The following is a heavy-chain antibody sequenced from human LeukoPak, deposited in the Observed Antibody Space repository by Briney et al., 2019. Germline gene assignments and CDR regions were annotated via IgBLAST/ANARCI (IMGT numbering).Heavy chain of an antibody. CDR1: GFTFDDYA. V-gene: IGHV3-9*01. J-gene: IGHJ4*02. CDR3: AKDRYSYGRYYFDY. D-gene: IGHD5-18*01. Sequence: GRSLRLSCAASGFTFDDYAMHWVRQAPGKGLEWVSGISWNSGSIGYADSVKGRFTIPRDNAKNSLYLQMNSLRAEDTALYYCAKDRYSYGRYYFDYWGQGTLVTVSS. CDR2: ISWNSGSI.